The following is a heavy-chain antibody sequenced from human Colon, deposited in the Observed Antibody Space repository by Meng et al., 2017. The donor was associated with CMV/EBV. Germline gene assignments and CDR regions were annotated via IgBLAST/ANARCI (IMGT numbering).Heavy chain of an antibody. CDR2: INLSADTT. V-gene: IGHV1-46*01. J-gene: IGHJ4*02. CDR1: GYSFSDY. D-gene: IGHD3-3*01. CDR3: ARDRTSGWQPDF. Sequence: VKVSCKTSGYSFSDYIHWVRQAPGQGLEWMAIINLSADTTVYAEKFRDRFTVTRDTSTATVYMELRKLQSNDTAVYFCARDRTSGWQPDFWGQGTLVTVSS.